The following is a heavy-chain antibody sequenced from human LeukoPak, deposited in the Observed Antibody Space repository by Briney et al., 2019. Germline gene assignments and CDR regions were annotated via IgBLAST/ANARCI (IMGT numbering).Heavy chain of an antibody. V-gene: IGHV3-11*01. J-gene: IGHJ4*02. CDR3: ARDRDSSGYYWKDY. CDR1: RFTFSDFY. D-gene: IGHD3-22*01. CDR2: ISSSGSTI. Sequence: GGSLTLSCAPSRFTFSDFYTSWIRQAPGKGLKWVSYISSSGSTIYYADSGKGRFTISSDNAKNSLYLQMNSLRAEDTAVYYCARDRDSSGYYWKDYWGQGTLVTVSS.